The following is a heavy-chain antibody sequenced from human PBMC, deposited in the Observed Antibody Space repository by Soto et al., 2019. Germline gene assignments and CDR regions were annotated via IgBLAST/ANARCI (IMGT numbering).Heavy chain of an antibody. J-gene: IGHJ6*02. CDR1: GYIFVNYG. CDR2: ISPYTGNT. D-gene: IGHD3-16*01. V-gene: IGHV1-18*01. Sequence: QVQLVQSGDEVKKPGASVKVSCKASGYIFVNYGIAWVRQAPGQGLEWMGWISPYTGNTHSATKIQGRLTRTTDTSTSTAYMDLGSLTSDDPAVYYCVMVDNYVTPTPQDVWGQGTTVTVSS. CDR3: VMVDNYVTPTPQDV.